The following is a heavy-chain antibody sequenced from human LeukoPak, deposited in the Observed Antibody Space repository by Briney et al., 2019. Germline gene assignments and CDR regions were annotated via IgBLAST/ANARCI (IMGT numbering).Heavy chain of an antibody. CDR3: ARDLSYYYDSSGYYSDAFDI. CDR2: ISSSSSYI. D-gene: IGHD3-22*01. V-gene: IGHV3-21*01. CDR1: GFTFSSYS. Sequence: GGSLRLSCAASGFTFSSYSMNWVRQAPGKGLEWVSYISSSSSYIYYADSVKGRFTISRDNAKNSLYLQMNSLRAEDTAVYYCARDLSYYYDSSGYYSDAFDIWGQGTMVTVSS. J-gene: IGHJ3*02.